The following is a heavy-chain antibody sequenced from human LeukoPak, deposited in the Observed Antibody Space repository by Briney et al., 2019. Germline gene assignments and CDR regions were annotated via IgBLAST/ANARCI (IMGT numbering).Heavy chain of an antibody. V-gene: IGHV3-74*01. CDR3: ARGIDRGFGSGFDP. CDR2: INSDGSST. J-gene: IGHJ5*02. D-gene: IGHD3-10*01. Sequence: GGSLRLSCAASGFTFTNYWMHWVRQDPGKGLVWVSRINSDGSSTSYADSVEGRFTISRDNAKNTLYLQMNSLRAEDTAVYYCARGIDRGFGSGFDPWGQGTLVTVSS. CDR1: GFTFTNYW.